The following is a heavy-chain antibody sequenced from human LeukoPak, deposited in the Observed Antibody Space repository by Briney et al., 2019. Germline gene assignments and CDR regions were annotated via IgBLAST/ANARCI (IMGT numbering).Heavy chain of an antibody. J-gene: IGHJ4*02. CDR3: ARDGDYGTGSYYRGCIDS. Sequence: ASVKVSCKTSGYSFTAFYIHCVRQAPGQGLECMVCIHPRRGDTNYAQKFQGRVTMTRDASISTAYLDLSSLRSDDTAVYYCARDGDYGTGSYYRGCIDSWGQGTPVTVSP. CDR2: IHPRRGDT. CDR1: GYSFTAFY. V-gene: IGHV1-2*02. D-gene: IGHD3-10*01.